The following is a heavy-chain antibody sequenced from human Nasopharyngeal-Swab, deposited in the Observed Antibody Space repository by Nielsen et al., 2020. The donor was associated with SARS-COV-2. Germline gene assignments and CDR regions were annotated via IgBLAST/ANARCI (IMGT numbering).Heavy chain of an antibody. CDR1: GFTYSSFG. CDR3: ARDAPAHYGAFY. Sequence: GGSLRLSCAASGFTYSSFGMHWVRQAPGKGLEWVAYISYDGDNKYYTDSVKGRFSISRDSSKNTLYLQMDSLRGEDTAVYYCARDAPAHYGAFYWGRGTLVTVSS. D-gene: IGHD4-17*01. CDR2: ISYDGDNK. J-gene: IGHJ4*02. V-gene: IGHV3-30*03.